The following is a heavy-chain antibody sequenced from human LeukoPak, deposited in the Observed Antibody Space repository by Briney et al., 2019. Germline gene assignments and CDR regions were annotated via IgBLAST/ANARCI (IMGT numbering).Heavy chain of an antibody. CDR2: VNHSGRT. D-gene: IGHD3-22*01. J-gene: IGHJ6*02. Sequence: SETLSLTCAVYGGSFSGYFWSWIRQPPGKGLEWIGEVNHSGRTNYNPSLKSRVTISVDPSKSQFSLNLRSVTAADTAVYYCARDHYDTSGYSNGMDVWGQGTTVTVSS. V-gene: IGHV4-34*01. CDR1: GGSFSGYF. CDR3: ARDHYDTSGYSNGMDV.